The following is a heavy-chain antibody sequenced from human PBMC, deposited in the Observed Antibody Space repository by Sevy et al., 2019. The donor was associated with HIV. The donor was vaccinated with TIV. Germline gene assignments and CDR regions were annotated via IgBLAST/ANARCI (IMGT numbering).Heavy chain of an antibody. V-gene: IGHV3-30*04. J-gene: IGHJ6*02. D-gene: IGHD6-13*01. CDR2: ISYDGSNK. Sequence: GGSLRLSCAASGFTFSSYAMHWVRQAPGKGLEWVAVISYDGSNKDYADSVKGRFTISRDNSKNTLYLQMNSLRAEDTAVYYCARIAAAGGYYYGMDVWGQGTTVTVSS. CDR3: ARIAAAGGYYYGMDV. CDR1: GFTFSSYA.